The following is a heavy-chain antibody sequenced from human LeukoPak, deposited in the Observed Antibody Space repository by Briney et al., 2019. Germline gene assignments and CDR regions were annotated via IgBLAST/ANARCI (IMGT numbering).Heavy chain of an antibody. CDR1: GYTFSNYG. CDR2: ISGYNGKT. CDR3: ARDISVKNDYYDSSGYYLDY. D-gene: IGHD3-22*01. V-gene: IGHV1-18*01. Sequence: ASVKVSCKASGYTFSNYGISWVRQAPGQGLEWMGWISGYNGKTNYAQKFQGRVTMTTDTSTTTAYMELRSLRSDDTAVYYCARDISVKNDYYDSSGYYLDYWGQGTLVTVSS. J-gene: IGHJ4*02.